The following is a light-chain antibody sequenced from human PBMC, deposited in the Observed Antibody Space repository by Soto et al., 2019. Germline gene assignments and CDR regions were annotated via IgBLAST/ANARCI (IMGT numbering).Light chain of an antibody. CDR3: KQSFPIPLP. J-gene: IGKJ3*01. CDR1: QTIGTY. Sequence: DIQMTQSPSSLSAYVGDRVTITCRASQTIGTYVNWYQQTPGKAPKLLIYVASSLQSGVPSRFSGRESGTDYTLPSSSLQPDGFVTYYWKQSFPIPLPFGPGTKVDIK. CDR2: VAS. V-gene: IGKV1-39*01.